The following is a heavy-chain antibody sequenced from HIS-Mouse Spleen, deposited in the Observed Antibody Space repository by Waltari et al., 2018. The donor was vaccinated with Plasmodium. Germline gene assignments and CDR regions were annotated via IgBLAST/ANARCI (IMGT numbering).Heavy chain of an antibody. V-gene: IGHV3-7*01. J-gene: IGHJ2*01. D-gene: IGHD6-13*01. Sequence: EVQLVESGVGLVQPGGSLSLFCGASGFPFRSYCMSWVRQAPGKGLEWVVNIKQDGSEKYYVDSVKGRFTISRDNAKNSLYLQMNSLRAEDTAVYYCASSWYWYFDLWGRGTLVTVSS. CDR1: GFPFRSYC. CDR3: ASSWYWYFDL. CDR2: IKQDGSEK.